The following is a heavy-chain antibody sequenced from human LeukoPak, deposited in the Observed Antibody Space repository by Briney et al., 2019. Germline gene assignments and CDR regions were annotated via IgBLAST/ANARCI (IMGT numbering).Heavy chain of an antibody. CDR2: INHSGST. D-gene: IGHD2-15*01. V-gene: IGHV4-34*01. CDR3: ARGLQYCSGGSCYARFDP. CDR1: GGSFSGYY. J-gene: IGHJ5*02. Sequence: SETLSLTCAVYGGSFSGYYWSWIRQPPGKGLEWIGEINHSGSTNYNPSLKSRVTISVDTSKNQFSLRLSSVTAADTAVYYCARGLQYCSGGSCYARFDPWGQGTLVTVSS.